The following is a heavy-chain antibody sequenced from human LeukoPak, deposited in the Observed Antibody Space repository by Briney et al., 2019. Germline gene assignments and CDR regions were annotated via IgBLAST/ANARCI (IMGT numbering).Heavy chain of an antibody. CDR1: GGSLSSGSYY. CDR3: ARALRGYCSGGSCYSYYGMDV. Sequence: PSETLSLTCTVSGGSLSSGSYYWSWIRQPPGKGLEWIGYIYYSGNTNYNPSLKSRVTISVDTSKNQFSLKLSSVTAADTAVYYCARALRGYCSGGSCYSYYGMDVWGQGTTVTVSS. CDR2: IYYSGNT. D-gene: IGHD2-15*01. V-gene: IGHV4-61*01. J-gene: IGHJ6*02.